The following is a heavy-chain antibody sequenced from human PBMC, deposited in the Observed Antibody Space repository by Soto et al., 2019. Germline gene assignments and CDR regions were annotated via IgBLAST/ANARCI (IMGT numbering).Heavy chain of an antibody. V-gene: IGHV3-30-3*01. CDR3: ARNDILTGKFDY. CDR1: GFTFSSYA. J-gene: IGHJ4*02. CDR2: ISYDGSNK. D-gene: IGHD3-9*01. Sequence: QSGGSLRLSCAASGFTFSSYAMHWVRQAPGKGLEWVAVISYDGSNKYYADSVKGRFTISRDNSKNTLYLQMNSLRAEDTAVYYCARNDILTGKFDYWGQGTLVTVSS.